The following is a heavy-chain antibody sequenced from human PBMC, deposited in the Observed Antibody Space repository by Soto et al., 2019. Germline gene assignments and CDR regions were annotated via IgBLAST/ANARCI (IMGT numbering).Heavy chain of an antibody. CDR1: GGTFSSYA. CDR3: AGRLCGPDYYYYYGMDV. CDR2: IIPIFGTA. Sequence: QVQLVQSGAEVKKPGSSVKVSCKASGGTFSSYAISWVRQAPGQGLEWMGGIIPIFGTANYAQKFQGRVTITADESTSTAYMELISLRSYDTAVYYCAGRLCGPDYYYYYGMDVWGQGTTVTVSS. J-gene: IGHJ6*02. V-gene: IGHV1-69*01. D-gene: IGHD2-21*01.